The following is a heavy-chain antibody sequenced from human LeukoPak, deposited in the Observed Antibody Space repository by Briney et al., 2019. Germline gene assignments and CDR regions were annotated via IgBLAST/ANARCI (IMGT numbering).Heavy chain of an antibody. J-gene: IGHJ5*02. CDR2: TYRSGST. CDR1: GGSFSGYY. CDR3: ARLTGYSSESWFDP. D-gene: IGHD3-9*01. V-gene: IGHV4-34*01. Sequence: PSETLSLTCAVSGGSFSGYYWSWIRQSPGKGLEWIGETYRSGSTNYNPSLKSRVTISLDTSKNQFSLKLSSVTAADTAVYYCARLTGYSSESWFDPWGQGTLVTVSS.